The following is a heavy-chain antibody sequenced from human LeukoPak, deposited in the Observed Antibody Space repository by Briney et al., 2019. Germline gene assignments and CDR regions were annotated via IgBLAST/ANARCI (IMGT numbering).Heavy chain of an antibody. D-gene: IGHD2/OR15-2a*01. V-gene: IGHV6-1*01. Sequence: SQTLSLTCAISGDSVSSNSAAWNWIRQSPSRGLEWLGRTYYRSGWYNDYAVSVQGRISINPDTTKNQFSLQLNSVTPDDTAIYYCARDRRSFSGWFDPWGQGTLVTVSS. CDR1: GDSVSSNSAA. J-gene: IGHJ5*02. CDR2: TYYRSGWYN. CDR3: ARDRRSFSGWFDP.